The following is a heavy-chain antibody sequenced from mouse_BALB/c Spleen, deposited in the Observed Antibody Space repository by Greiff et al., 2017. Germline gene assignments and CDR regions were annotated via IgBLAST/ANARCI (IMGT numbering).Heavy chain of an antibody. V-gene: IGHV5-4*02. CDR2: ISDGGSYT. Sequence: EVKLVESGGGLVKPGGSLKLSCAASGFTFSDYYMYWVRQTPEKRLEWVATISDGGSYTYYPDSVKGRFTISRDNAKNNLYLQMSSLKSEDTAMYYCARDPTPYWGQGTLVTVSA. CDR1: GFTFSDYY. D-gene: IGHD2-10*01. J-gene: IGHJ3*01. CDR3: ARDPTPY.